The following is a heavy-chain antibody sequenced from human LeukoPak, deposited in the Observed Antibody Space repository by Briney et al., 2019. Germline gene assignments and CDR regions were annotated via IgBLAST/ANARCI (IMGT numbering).Heavy chain of an antibody. D-gene: IGHD3-3*01. V-gene: IGHV4-34*01. CDR3: ARGKSYYDSTEGGFDY. CDR1: GGSFSGYY. CDR2: NNHSGST. Sequence: PSETLSLTCGVYGGSFSGYYWSWIRQPPGKGLEWIGENNHSGSTNYNPSLKSRVTISVDTSKKQFSLKLSSVTAADTAVYYCARGKSYYDSTEGGFDYWGQGTLVTVSS. J-gene: IGHJ4*02.